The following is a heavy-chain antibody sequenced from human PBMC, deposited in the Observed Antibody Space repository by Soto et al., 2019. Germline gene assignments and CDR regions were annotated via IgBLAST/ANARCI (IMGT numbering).Heavy chain of an antibody. V-gene: IGHV2-5*02. J-gene: IGHJ1*01. CDR3: AYSPPATVTTSAEYFQA. CDR1: AFSLSTTGVG. CDR2: IYWDDDK. Sequence: QITLKESGPTLVKPTQTLTLTCTFSAFSLSTTGVGVGWIRQPPGKALEWLALIYWDDDKRYSPFLKSRLTIPKDTSKNQVVLRMTNMDPVDTATYYCAYSPPATVTTSAEYFQAWGQGTLVTVSS. D-gene: IGHD4-17*01.